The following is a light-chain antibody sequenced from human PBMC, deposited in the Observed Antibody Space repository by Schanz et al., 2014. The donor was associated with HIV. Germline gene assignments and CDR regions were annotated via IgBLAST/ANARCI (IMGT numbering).Light chain of an antibody. Sequence: QSALTQPPSASGSPGQSVTISCTGTSSDVGGYNYVSWYQQHPGKGPKLLIYEVSKRPSGVPARFSASKSGNTASLTVSGLQAEDEADYYGASGSDKFAVFGGGTKLTVL. CDR2: EVS. CDR3: ASGSDKFAV. V-gene: IGLV2-8*01. J-gene: IGLJ3*02. CDR1: SSDVGGYNY.